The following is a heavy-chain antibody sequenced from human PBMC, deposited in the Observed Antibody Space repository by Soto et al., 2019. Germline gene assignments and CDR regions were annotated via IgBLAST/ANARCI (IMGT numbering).Heavy chain of an antibody. CDR3: ARGGTVNAY. J-gene: IGHJ4*02. CDR2: ISYDGSNK. V-gene: IGHV3-30-3*01. D-gene: IGHD4-17*01. CDR1: GFTFSSYA. Sequence: QVQLVESGGGVVQPGRSLRLSCAASGFTFSSYAMHWVRQAPGKGLEWVAVISYDGSNKYYADSVKGRFTISRDNSKNTLYLQMNSLRAEDTAEYYYARGGTVNAYWGQGTLVTVSS.